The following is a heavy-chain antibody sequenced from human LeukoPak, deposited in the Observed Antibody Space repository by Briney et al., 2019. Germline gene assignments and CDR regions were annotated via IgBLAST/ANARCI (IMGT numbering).Heavy chain of an antibody. J-gene: IGHJ4*02. D-gene: IGHD1-26*01. CDR3: ARHSGSYYPGD. CDR2: INHSGST. Sequence: KTSETLSLTCAVYGGSFSGYYWSWIRQPPGKGLEWIGEINHSGSTNYNPSLKSRVTISVDTSKNQFSLKLSSVTAADTAVYYCARHSGSYYPGDWGQGTLVTVSS. CDR1: GGSFSGYY. V-gene: IGHV4-34*01.